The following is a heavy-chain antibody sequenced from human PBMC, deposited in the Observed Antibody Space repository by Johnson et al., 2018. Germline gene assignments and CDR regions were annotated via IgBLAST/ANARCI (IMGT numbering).Heavy chain of an antibody. J-gene: IGHJ3*02. CDR2: IIPIFGTA. V-gene: IGHV1-69*01. Sequence: QVQLVESGAEVKKPGSSVKVSCKASGGTFSSYAISWVRQAPGQGLEWMGGIIPIFGTANYEQKFQGRVTITADESTSTAYMELSSLRAEDTAVYYCAKALLSRGAFDIWGQGTMVTVSS. D-gene: IGHD3-10*01. CDR3: AKALLSRGAFDI. CDR1: GGTFSSYA.